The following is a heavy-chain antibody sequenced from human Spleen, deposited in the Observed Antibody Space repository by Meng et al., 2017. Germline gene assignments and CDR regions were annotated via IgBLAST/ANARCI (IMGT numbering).Heavy chain of an antibody. D-gene: IGHD1-26*01. CDR2: ISGSGGST. V-gene: IGHV3-23*01. Sequence: GESLKISCAASGFTFSSYWMHWVRQAPGKGLEWVSAISGSGGSTYYADSVKGRFTISRDNSKNTLYLQMNSLRAEDTAVYYCAKAGTYSGSYYGYWGQGTLVTVSS. CDR3: AKAGTYSGSYYGY. CDR1: GFTFSSYW. J-gene: IGHJ4*02.